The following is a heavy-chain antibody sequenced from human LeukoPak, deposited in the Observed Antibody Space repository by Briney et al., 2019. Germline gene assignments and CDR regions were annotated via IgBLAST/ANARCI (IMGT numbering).Heavy chain of an antibody. D-gene: IGHD6-19*01. J-gene: IGHJ3*02. CDR3: ARNQSVAANRGAFDS. CDR1: GYSISSNNW. Sequence: SDTLSLTCAVSGYSISSNNWWAWIRQPPGKGLEWIGYIYYSGSTYYNPYNPSLTSRVTMSVDTSKNQFSLKLDSVTEIDTAMYYCARNQSVAANRGAFDSWGQGTMVTVSS. CDR2: IYYSGST. V-gene: IGHV4-28*01.